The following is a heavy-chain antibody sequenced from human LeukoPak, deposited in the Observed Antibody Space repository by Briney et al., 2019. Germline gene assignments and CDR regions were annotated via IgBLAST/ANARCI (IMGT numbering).Heavy chain of an antibody. V-gene: IGHV3-7*01. J-gene: IGHJ4*02. CDR3: ARVHSGSYYVVDH. Sequence: PGGSLRLSCAASGFTFSSYWMSWVRQAPGKGLEWVANIKQDGSEKYYVDSVKGRFTISRDNAKNSLYLQMNSLRAEDTAVYYCARVHSGSYYVVDHWGQGTLVTVSS. D-gene: IGHD1-26*01. CDR1: GFTFSSYW. CDR2: IKQDGSEK.